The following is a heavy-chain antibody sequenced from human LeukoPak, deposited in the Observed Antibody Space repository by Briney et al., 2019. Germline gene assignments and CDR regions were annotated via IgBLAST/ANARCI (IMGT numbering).Heavy chain of an antibody. V-gene: IGHV3-20*04. J-gene: IGHJ6*03. CDR1: GFTFNDHG. CDR3: ARGDYYYYMDV. Sequence: GGSLRLSXAASGFTFNDHGMSWVRQVPGKGLEWVSGINWNGGSTCYADSVKGRFTISRDNAKNSLYLQMNSLRAEDTALYYCARGDYYYYMDVWGKGATVTVSS. CDR2: INWNGGST.